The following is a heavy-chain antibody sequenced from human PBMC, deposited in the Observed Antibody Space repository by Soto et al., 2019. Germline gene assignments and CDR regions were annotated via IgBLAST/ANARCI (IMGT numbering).Heavy chain of an antibody. V-gene: IGHV6-1*01. D-gene: IGHD7-27*01. CDR2: TYYRSKWYN. CDR1: GDSVSSNSAA. CDR3: ARVGTGGMAAYYYYYGMDV. Sequence: PSQTLSLTCAISGDSVSSNSAAWNWIRQSPSRGLEWLGRTYYRSKWYNDYAVSVKSRITINPDTSKNQFSLQLNSVTPEDTAVYYCARVGTGGMAAYYYYYGMDVWGQGTTVTVSS. J-gene: IGHJ6*02.